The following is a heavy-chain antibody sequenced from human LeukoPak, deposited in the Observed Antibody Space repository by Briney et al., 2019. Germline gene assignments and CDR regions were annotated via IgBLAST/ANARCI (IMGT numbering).Heavy chain of an antibody. Sequence: SETLSLTCTVSGGSISSYYWSWIRQPPGKGLEWIGYIYYSGSTNYNPSLKSRVTISVDTSKNQFSLKLSSVTAADTAVYYCARGRYSGSYFDYWGQGTLVTVSS. V-gene: IGHV4-59*12. CDR3: ARGRYSGSYFDY. CDR1: GGSISSYY. J-gene: IGHJ4*02. D-gene: IGHD1-26*01. CDR2: IYYSGST.